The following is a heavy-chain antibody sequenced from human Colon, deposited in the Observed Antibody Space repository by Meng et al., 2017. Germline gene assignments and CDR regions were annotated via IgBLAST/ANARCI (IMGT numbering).Heavy chain of an antibody. J-gene: IGHJ4*02. CDR3: ARESSRQFNY. CDR2: TYYRSKWYN. Sequence: VQLPRAGPGLVKPSQTLSPTGATSGDNVSNNSPAWNWMRQSQSRGLEWLGRTYYRSKWYNEYAGSVKSRISITPDTSTNQFSLQLNSVTPDDTAVYYCARESSRQFNYWGQGTLVTVSS. V-gene: IGHV6-1*01. CDR1: GDNVSNNSPA.